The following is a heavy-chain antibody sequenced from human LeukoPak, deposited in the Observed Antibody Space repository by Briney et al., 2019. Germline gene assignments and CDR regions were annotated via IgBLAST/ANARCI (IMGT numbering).Heavy chain of an antibody. V-gene: IGHV4-31*03. D-gene: IGHD3-22*01. CDR2: IYYSGST. J-gene: IGHJ4*02. CDR3: ARINDSSGYFDY. CDR1: GGSISSGGYY. Sequence: SETLPLTCTVSGGSISSGGYYWSWIRQHPGKGLEWIGYIYYSGSTYYNPSLKSRVTISVDTSKNQFSLKLSSVTAADTAVYYCARINDSSGYFDYWGQGTLVTVSS.